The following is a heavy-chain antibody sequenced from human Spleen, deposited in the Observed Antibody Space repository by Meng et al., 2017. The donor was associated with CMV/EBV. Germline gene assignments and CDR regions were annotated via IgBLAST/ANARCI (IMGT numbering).Heavy chain of an antibody. D-gene: IGHD3-22*01. CDR3: ARDPPYYDSSGYPPL. J-gene: IGHJ1*01. CDR2: ISSSSSYI. CDR1: GFIFSTYS. V-gene: IGHV3-21*01. Sequence: GESLKISCAASGFIFSTYSMNWVRQAPGNGLEWVSSISSSSSYIYYADSVKDRFTVSRDNANNSLYLQMNSLGAEDTAVYYCARDPPYYDSSGYPPLWGQGTLVTVSS.